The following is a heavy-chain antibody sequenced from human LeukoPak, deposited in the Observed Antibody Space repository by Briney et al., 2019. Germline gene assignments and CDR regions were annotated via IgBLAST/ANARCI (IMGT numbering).Heavy chain of an antibody. D-gene: IGHD2-2*01. Sequence: SETLSLTCTVSGGSISSYYWSWIRQPPGKGLEWIGYIYYSGSTNYNPSLKSRVTISVDTSKNQFSLKLSSVTAADTAVYYCARDQEAYCSSTSCYEYSYYMDVWGKGTTVTISS. V-gene: IGHV4-59*12. CDR3: ARDQEAYCSSTSCYEYSYYMDV. CDR1: GGSISSYY. CDR2: IYYSGST. J-gene: IGHJ6*03.